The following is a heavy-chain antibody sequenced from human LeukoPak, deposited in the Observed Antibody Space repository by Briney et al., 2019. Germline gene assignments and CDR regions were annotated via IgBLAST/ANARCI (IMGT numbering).Heavy chain of an antibody. V-gene: IGHV1-69*13. D-gene: IGHD3-22*01. Sequence: SVKVSCKASGGTFSSYAISWVRQAPGQGLEWMGGIIPIFGTANYAQKFQGRVTITADESTSTAYMELSSLGSEDTAVYYCARDPSPYDSSGYYPYWGQGTLVTVSS. CDR2: IIPIFGTA. CDR3: ARDPSPYDSSGYYPY. CDR1: GGTFSSYA. J-gene: IGHJ4*02.